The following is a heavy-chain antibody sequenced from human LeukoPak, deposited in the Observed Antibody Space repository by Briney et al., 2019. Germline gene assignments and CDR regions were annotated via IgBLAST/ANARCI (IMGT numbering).Heavy chain of an antibody. V-gene: IGHV5-51*01. CDR1: GYSFTSYW. Sequence: GESLKISCKGSGYSFTSYWIRWVRQMPGKGLEWMGIIYPGDSDTRYSPSFQGQVTISVDKSINPAYLQWSSLEASDTAMYYCARFARPGKNSRGFDYWGQGTLVTVSS. J-gene: IGHJ4*02. CDR3: ARFARPGKNSRGFDY. CDR2: IYPGDSDT. D-gene: IGHD4-23*01.